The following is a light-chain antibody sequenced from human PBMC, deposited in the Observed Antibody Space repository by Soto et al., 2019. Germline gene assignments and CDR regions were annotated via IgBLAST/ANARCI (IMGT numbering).Light chain of an antibody. CDR3: QQRYNWPPT. V-gene: IGKV3-11*01. Sequence: EIVLTQSPATLSLSAGERTTLSCRASQSVSSYLAWYQQKTGQAPRLLIYDASKRATGIPARFSGSGSRTDFTLTISSLEPEDFAVYYCQQRYNWPPTFGQGTKLEIK. CDR1: QSVSSY. J-gene: IGKJ2*01. CDR2: DAS.